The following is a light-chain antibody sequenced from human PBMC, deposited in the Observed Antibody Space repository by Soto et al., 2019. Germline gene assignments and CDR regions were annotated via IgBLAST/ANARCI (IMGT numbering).Light chain of an antibody. CDR3: QQYNNWPAIT. V-gene: IGKV3-15*01. Sequence: EIVITQSPATPSVSPGERATPSFRASQSVSSNLAWYQQKPGQAPRLLIYGASTRATGIPARFSGSGSGTEFTLTISSLQSEDFAVYYCQQYNNWPAITFGQGTRLEIK. J-gene: IGKJ5*01. CDR1: QSVSSN. CDR2: GAS.